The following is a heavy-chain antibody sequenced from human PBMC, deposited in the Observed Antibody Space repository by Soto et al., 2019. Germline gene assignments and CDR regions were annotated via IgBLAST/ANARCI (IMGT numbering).Heavy chain of an antibody. J-gene: IGHJ4*02. V-gene: IGHV1-3*01. D-gene: IGHD3-3*01. CDR1: GYTFTNYV. Sequence: ASVKVSCKTSGYTFTNYVVDWVRQAPGQGLEWMGWINSGNGNTKYSEKFQGRVTITRDTSASTAYVELNSLISEDTAVYYCARGLTIFGVVIGYWGQGTLVTVSS. CDR3: ARGLTIFGVVIGY. CDR2: INSGNGNT.